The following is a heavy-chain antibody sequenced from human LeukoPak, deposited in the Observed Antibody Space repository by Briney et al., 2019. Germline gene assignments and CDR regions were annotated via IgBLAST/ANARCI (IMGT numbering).Heavy chain of an antibody. CDR3: AREIAAAGTHDY. Sequence: PGGSLRLSCAASGFTFSSYWMSWVRQAPGKGLEWVANIKQDGNEKYYVDSVKGRFTISRDNSKNTLYLQMNSLRAEDTAVYYCAREIAAAGTHDYWGQGTLVTVSS. V-gene: IGHV3-7*03. CDR1: GFTFSSYW. J-gene: IGHJ4*02. CDR2: IKQDGNEK. D-gene: IGHD6-13*01.